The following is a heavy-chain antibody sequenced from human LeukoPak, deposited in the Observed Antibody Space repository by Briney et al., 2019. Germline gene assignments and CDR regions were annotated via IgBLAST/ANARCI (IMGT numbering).Heavy chain of an antibody. V-gene: IGHV4-39*07. CDR1: GASISSSSYY. CDR2: IYYSGTT. J-gene: IGHJ4*02. Sequence: SETLSLTCTVSGASISSSSYYWGWVRQPPGKGLEWIGSIYYSGTTNYNPSLKSRVTISVDASKNQFSLKLSSVTAADTAVYYCARGVYIAAAQYAYWGQGTLVTVSS. D-gene: IGHD6-13*01. CDR3: ARGVYIAAAQYAY.